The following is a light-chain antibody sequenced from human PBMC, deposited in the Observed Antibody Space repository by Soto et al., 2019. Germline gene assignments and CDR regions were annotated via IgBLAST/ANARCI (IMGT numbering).Light chain of an antibody. Sequence: EIVLTQSPGTLSLSPGERDTLSCRASQSVSSSYLAWYQQKPGQAPRLIIYGASSRATGIPDRFSGSGSGTDFTLTISRLEPEDFEVYYCQQYGSSPPTFGQGTKVDIK. CDR1: QSVSSSY. V-gene: IGKV3-20*01. J-gene: IGKJ1*01. CDR2: GAS. CDR3: QQYGSSPPT.